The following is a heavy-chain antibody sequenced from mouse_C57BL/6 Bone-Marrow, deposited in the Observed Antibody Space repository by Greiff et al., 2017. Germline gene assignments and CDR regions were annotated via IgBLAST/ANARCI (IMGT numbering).Heavy chain of an antibody. CDR3: ARHEGDYDGVAY. D-gene: IGHD2-4*01. Sequence: EVQVVESGGDLVKPGGSLKLSCAASGFTFSSYGMSWVRQTPDKRLEWVATISSGGSYTYYPDSVKGRFTIYRDNAKNTLYLQMSSLKSEDTAMYYCARHEGDYDGVAYWGQGTLVTVSA. CDR2: ISSGGSYT. V-gene: IGHV5-6*01. J-gene: IGHJ3*01. CDR1: GFTFSSYG.